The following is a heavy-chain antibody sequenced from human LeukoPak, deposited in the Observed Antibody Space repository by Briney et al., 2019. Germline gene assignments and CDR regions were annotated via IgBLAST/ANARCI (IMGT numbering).Heavy chain of an antibody. J-gene: IGHJ4*02. Sequence: SQTLSLTCAVSGGSITGGGYTWSWIRQHPGKGLEWIGYIYYSGSTYYNPSLKSRVTISVDTSKNQFSLKLSSVTAADTAVYYCARANYGDYLDYWGQGTLVIVSS. CDR3: ARANYGDYLDY. CDR1: GGSITGGGYT. D-gene: IGHD4-17*01. CDR2: IYYSGST. V-gene: IGHV4-31*11.